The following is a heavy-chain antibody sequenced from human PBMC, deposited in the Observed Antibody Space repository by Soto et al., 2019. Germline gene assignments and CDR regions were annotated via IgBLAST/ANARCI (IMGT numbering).Heavy chain of an antibody. Sequence: EVQVLESGGGLVQPGGSLRLSCAASGFTFSSCAMSWVRQAPGKGLEWVSGISGSGAGTYYADSVKGRFTISRDNSKNTLYRQMNSLRADDTAVYYCAKEGISRRFDFDYWGQGTLVTVSS. CDR1: GFTFSSCA. V-gene: IGHV3-23*01. CDR3: AKEGISRRFDFDY. D-gene: IGHD3-10*01. J-gene: IGHJ4*02. CDR2: ISGSGAGT.